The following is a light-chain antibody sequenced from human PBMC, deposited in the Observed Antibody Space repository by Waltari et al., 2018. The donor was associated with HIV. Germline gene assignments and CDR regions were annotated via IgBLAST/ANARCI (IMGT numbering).Light chain of an antibody. CDR3: QSYDSSLSGYV. CDR2: GNS. J-gene: IGLJ1*01. Sequence: QSVLTQPPSVSGAPGQRVTISCTGSSSNIGAGYDVHWYKQLPGTAPKLPILGNSNRPSGVPDRFSGSKSGTSASLAITGLQAEDEADYYCQSYDSSLSGYVFGTGTKVTVL. CDR1: SSNIGAGYD. V-gene: IGLV1-40*01.